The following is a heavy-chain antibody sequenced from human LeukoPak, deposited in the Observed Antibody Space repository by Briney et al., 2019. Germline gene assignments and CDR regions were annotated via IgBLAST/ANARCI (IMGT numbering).Heavy chain of an antibody. J-gene: IGHJ4*02. V-gene: IGHV1-18*01. D-gene: IGHD3-3*01. CDR3: ARAPDDYDFWSGPFDY. CDR1: GYTFTNYG. Sequence: APVKVSCKASGYTFTNYGISWVRQAPGQGLEWMGWICAYSGNTNYAQNLQGRVTMTTDTSTSTAYMELRSLRSDDTAVYYCARAPDDYDFWSGPFDYWGRGTLVTVSS. CDR2: ICAYSGNT.